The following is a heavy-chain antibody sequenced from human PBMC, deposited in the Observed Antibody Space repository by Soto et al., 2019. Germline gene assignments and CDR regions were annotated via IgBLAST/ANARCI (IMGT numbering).Heavy chain of an antibody. Sequence: SQTLSLTCAISGDSVSSNSAAWNWIRQSPSRGLEWLGRTYYRSKWYNDYAVSVKSRITINPDTSKNQFSLQLNSGTPEDTAVYYCAYSSGSSRDSYFDYWGQGTLVTVSS. CDR3: AYSSGSSRDSYFDY. D-gene: IGHD6-19*01. CDR1: GDSVSSNSAA. J-gene: IGHJ4*02. V-gene: IGHV6-1*01. CDR2: TYYRSKWYN.